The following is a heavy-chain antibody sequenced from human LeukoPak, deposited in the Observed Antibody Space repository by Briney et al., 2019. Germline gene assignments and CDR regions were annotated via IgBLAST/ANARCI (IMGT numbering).Heavy chain of an antibody. J-gene: IGHJ3*02. Sequence: SETLSLTCAVYGGSFSGYYWSWIRQPPGKGLEWIGEINHSGSTNYNPSLKSRVTISVDTSKNQFSLKLSSVTAADTAVYYCARMVLGSGYPFDIWGQGTMVTVSS. CDR3: ARMVLGSGYPFDI. CDR1: GGSFSGYY. V-gene: IGHV4-34*01. D-gene: IGHD3-22*01. CDR2: INHSGST.